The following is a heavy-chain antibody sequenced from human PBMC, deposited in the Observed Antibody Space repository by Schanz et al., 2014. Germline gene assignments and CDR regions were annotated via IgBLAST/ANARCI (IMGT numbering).Heavy chain of an antibody. CDR3: ARDRRNADLDY. V-gene: IGHV3-48*01. CDR2: VSRSTPDI. J-gene: IGHJ4*02. Sequence: EVQLLESGGGLVQPGGSLRLSCAASGFNFNNFAMTWVRQAPGKGLEWVSYVSRSTPDIYYADSVKGRFTMSRDNAKNSLYLEMNSLRAEDTALYYCARDRRNADLDYWGQGTLVTVSS. D-gene: IGHD1-1*01. CDR1: GFNFNNFA.